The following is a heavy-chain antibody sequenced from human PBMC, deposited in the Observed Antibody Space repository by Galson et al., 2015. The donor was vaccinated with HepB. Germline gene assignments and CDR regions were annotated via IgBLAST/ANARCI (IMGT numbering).Heavy chain of an antibody. V-gene: IGHV1-69*13. CDR2: IIPIFGTA. D-gene: IGHD4-23*01. CDR3: ARLTVVTPNYYYGMDV. CDR1: GGTFSSYA. Sequence: SVKVSCKASGGTFSSYAISWVRQAPGQGLEWMGGIIPIFGTANYAQKFQGRVTITADESTSTAYMELSSLRSEDTAVYYCARLTVVTPNYYYGMDVWGQGTTVTVSS. J-gene: IGHJ6*02.